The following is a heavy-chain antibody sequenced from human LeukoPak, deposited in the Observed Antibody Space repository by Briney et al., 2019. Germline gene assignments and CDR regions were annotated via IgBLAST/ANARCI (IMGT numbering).Heavy chain of an antibody. J-gene: IGHJ4*02. Sequence: GGSLRLSCAASGFPFSKYGMYWVRQAPGKGLEWVAYIQFDENNKYYTDSVKGRFTISRDNSRNTLFLQMNSLRAEDTAVYYCAKDRGPLYCSSTSCYTPWYFDYWGQGTLVTVSS. CDR2: IQFDENNK. CDR1: GFPFSKYG. V-gene: IGHV3-30*02. CDR3: AKDRGPLYCSSTSCYTPWYFDY. D-gene: IGHD2-2*02.